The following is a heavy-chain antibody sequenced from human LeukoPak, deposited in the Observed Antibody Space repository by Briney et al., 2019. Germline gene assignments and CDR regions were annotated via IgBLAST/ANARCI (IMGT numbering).Heavy chain of an antibody. CDR2: INHSGST. D-gene: IGHD4-11*01. J-gene: IGHJ6*03. CDR1: GFTFSSYW. Sequence: GSLRLSCAASGFTFSSYWMSWIRQPPGKGLEWIGEINHSGSTNYNQSLKSRVTISVDTSKIQFSLKLSSVTAADTAVYYCARPGVTTVNLGYYYMDVWGKGTTVTVSS. CDR3: ARPGVTTVNLGYYYMDV. V-gene: IGHV4-34*01.